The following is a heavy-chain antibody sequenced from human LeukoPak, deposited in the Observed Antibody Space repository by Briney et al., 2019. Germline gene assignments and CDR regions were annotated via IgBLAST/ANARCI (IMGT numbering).Heavy chain of an antibody. D-gene: IGHD3/OR15-3a*01. V-gene: IGHV1-2*02. CDR2: INPNSGGT. J-gene: IGHJ6*03. Sequence: ASVKVSCKXSGYTFTGHYMHWVRQAPRQGLEWMGWINPNSGGTNYAQKFQGRVTMTRDTSISTAYMELSRLRSDDTAVYYCARAGLVIQPYYYYYMDVWGKGTTVTVSS. CDR1: GYTFTGHY. CDR3: ARAGLVIQPYYYYYMDV.